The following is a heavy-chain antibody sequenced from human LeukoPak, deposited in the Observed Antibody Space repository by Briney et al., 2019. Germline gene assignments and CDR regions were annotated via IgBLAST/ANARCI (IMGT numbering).Heavy chain of an antibody. D-gene: IGHD4-17*01. CDR1: GFTLSSYA. J-gene: IGHJ3*02. CDR2: IYYSGST. Sequence: GSLRLSCAASGFTLSSYAMNWVRQAPGKGLEWIGSIYYSGSTYYNPSLKSRVTISVDTSKNQFSLKLSSVTAADTAVYYCARDSTVTTHHAFDIWGQGTMVTVSS. V-gene: IGHV4-39*07. CDR3: ARDSTVTTHHAFDI.